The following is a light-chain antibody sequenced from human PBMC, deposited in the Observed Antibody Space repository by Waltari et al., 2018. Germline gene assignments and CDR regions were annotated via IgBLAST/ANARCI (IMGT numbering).Light chain of an antibody. Sequence: DFLMTQSPSTLSASVGDRVTITCRASQSMSSWLAWYQQKPGKAPKLLIYKASSLESGVPSRFSGSGSGTEFTLTISSLQPDDFATYYCQQYNSYWTFGQGTKVEIK. CDR2: KAS. CDR1: QSMSSW. V-gene: IGKV1-5*03. CDR3: QQYNSYWT. J-gene: IGKJ1*01.